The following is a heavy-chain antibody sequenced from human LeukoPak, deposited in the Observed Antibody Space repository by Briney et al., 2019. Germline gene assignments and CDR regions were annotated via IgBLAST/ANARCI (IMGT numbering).Heavy chain of an antibody. CDR3: ARGLTYGIDY. D-gene: IGHD3-9*01. V-gene: IGHV3-48*03. CDR2: ISSTSNTI. CDR1: GFTFSAYE. Sequence: GGSLRLSCAASGFTFSAYEMNWVRPAPGKGLEWVSYISSTSNTIYYADSVKGRFTIFRDNAKNSLYLEMNSLRAEDTALYYCARGLTYGIDYWGQGSLVSVCS. J-gene: IGHJ4*02.